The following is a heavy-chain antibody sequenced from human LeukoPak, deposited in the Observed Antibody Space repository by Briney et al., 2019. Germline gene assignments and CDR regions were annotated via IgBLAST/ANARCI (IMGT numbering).Heavy chain of an antibody. CDR2: ISWNSGSI. CDR1: GFTFDDYA. Sequence: PGGSLRLSCAASGFTFDDYAMHWVRQAPGKGLEWVSGISWNSGSIGYADSVKGRFTISRDNAKNSLYLQMNSLRAEDTALYYCAKDFGRRPVLWFGELDHYYYGMDVWGQGTTVTVSS. J-gene: IGHJ6*02. V-gene: IGHV3-9*01. D-gene: IGHD3-10*01. CDR3: AKDFGRRPVLWFGELDHYYYGMDV.